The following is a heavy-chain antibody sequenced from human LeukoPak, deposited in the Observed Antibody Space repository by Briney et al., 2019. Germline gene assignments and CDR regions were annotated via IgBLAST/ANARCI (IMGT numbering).Heavy chain of an antibody. V-gene: IGHV3-53*01. CDR2: IYSGGST. CDR1: GFTVSVNY. Sequence: GGSLRLSGAASGFTVSVNYISGVGQAPGKGLEWVSVIYSGGSTYYAASVKGRFTISRDNSKNTLYLQMTSLRAEDTAVYYCARSFAILDYWGQGTLVTVSS. D-gene: IGHD2-21*01. CDR3: ARSFAILDY. J-gene: IGHJ4*02.